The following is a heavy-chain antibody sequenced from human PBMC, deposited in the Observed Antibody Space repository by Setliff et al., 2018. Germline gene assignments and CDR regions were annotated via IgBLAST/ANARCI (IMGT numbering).Heavy chain of an antibody. CDR1: GFSFSNYW. CDR3: VRGSAYSSGSFDC. V-gene: IGHV3-74*01. J-gene: IGHJ4*02. CDR2: INSDGSST. Sequence: PGGSLRLSCAASGFSFSNYWMHWVRQAPGKGLVWVSRINSDGSSTNYADSVKGQFTVSRDNGKNTVYLQMNSLRAEDTAMYYCVRGSAYSSGSFDCWGQGTLVTV. D-gene: IGHD3-22*01.